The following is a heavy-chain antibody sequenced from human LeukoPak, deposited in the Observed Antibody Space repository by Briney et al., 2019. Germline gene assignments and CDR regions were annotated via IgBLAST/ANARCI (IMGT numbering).Heavy chain of an antibody. J-gene: IGHJ6*03. V-gene: IGHV3-23*01. CDR1: GFTFSSYA. Sequence: GGSLRLSCAASGFTFSSYAMSWVRQAPGKGLEWVSAISGSGGSTYYADSVKGRFTISRDNSKNTLYLQMNSLRAEDTAVYYCAKGPDPILFPAGAVHHYMDVWGKGTTVTVSS. CDR3: AKGPDPILFPAGAVHHYMDV. D-gene: IGHD2-15*01. CDR2: ISGSGGST.